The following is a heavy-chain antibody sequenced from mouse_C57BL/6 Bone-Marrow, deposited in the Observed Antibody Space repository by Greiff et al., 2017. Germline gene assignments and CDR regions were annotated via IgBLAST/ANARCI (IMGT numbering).Heavy chain of an antibody. D-gene: IGHD1-1*01. CDR2: ISYSGST. CDR1: GYSITSGYD. J-gene: IGHJ1*03. Sequence: DVMLVESGPGMVKPSQSLSLTCTVTGYSITSGYDWHWIRHFPGNKLEWMGYISYSGSTNYNPSLKSRISITHDTSKNHFFLKLNSVTTEDTATYYCARDYGSSGRYWYFDVWGTGTTVTVSS. V-gene: IGHV3-1*01. CDR3: ARDYGSSGRYWYFDV.